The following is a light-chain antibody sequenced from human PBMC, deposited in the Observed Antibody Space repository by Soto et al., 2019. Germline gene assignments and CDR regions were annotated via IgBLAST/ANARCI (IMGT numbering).Light chain of an antibody. V-gene: IGKV1-33*01. CDR2: DAS. Sequence: DIQMTQSPSSLSASAGDRVTITCQASQDITNHLNWYQQKAGRAPKLLINDASNLETGVPSRFSGSGSGTDFTLTISGLQPEDIATYYCQQYVKALTFGGGTKVESK. CDR1: QDITNH. J-gene: IGKJ4*01. CDR3: QQYVKALT.